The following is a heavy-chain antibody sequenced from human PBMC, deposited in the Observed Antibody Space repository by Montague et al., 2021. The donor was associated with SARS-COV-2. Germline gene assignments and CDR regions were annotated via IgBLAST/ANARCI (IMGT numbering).Heavy chain of an antibody. Sequence: TLSLTCTVSGASISSAGYYWSWIRQHPGKGLEWIGYIYYSGSTYYTPSLKSRVTISVDTSKNQFSLKLSSVTVADTAVYYCARVHIVVVTAMRYFDLWGRGTLVTVSS. CDR3: ARVHIVVVTAMRYFDL. J-gene: IGHJ2*01. D-gene: IGHD2-21*02. CDR1: GASISSAGYY. V-gene: IGHV4-31*03. CDR2: IYYSGST.